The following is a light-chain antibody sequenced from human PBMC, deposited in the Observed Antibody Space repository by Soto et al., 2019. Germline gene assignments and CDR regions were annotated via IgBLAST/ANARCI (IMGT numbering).Light chain of an antibody. Sequence: EIVFTQSPGTLSLSPGERATLSCRASQSVSSSYLAWYQQKPGQAPRLLIYGSTSRATGVPDRLSGSGSGTDFTLTINRLEPEDFAVYYCQQYSSSPPITFGQGTRLEIK. CDR3: QQYSSSPPIT. J-gene: IGKJ5*01. CDR1: QSVSSSY. V-gene: IGKV3-20*01. CDR2: GST.